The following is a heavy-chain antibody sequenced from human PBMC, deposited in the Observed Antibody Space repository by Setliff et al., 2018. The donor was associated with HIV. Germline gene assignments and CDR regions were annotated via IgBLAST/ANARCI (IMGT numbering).Heavy chain of an antibody. D-gene: IGHD6-19*01. V-gene: IGHV4-39*07. Sequence: SETLSLTCTVSGGSISSSSYYWGWIRQPPGKGLEWIGSIYYSGRTYYNPSLKSRVTISVDTSKNQFSLKLSSVTAADTAVYYCASTGYSSGWSFDYWGQGTLVTVPQ. CDR1: GGSISSSSYY. CDR2: IYYSGRT. CDR3: ASTGYSSGWSFDY. J-gene: IGHJ4*02.